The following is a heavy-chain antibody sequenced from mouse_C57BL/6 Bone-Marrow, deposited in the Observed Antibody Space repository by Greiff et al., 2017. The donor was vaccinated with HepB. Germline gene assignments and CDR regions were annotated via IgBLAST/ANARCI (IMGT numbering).Heavy chain of an antibody. CDR1: GYTFTSYW. Sequence: VQLQQPGAELVKPGASVKMSCKASGYTFTSYWITWVKQRPGQGLEWIGDIYPGSGSTNYNEKFKSKATLTVDTSSSTAYMQLSSLTSEDSAVYYCARGAYSNFSWFAYWGQGTLVTVSA. CDR2: IYPGSGST. D-gene: IGHD2-5*01. CDR3: ARGAYSNFSWFAY. J-gene: IGHJ3*01. V-gene: IGHV1-55*01.